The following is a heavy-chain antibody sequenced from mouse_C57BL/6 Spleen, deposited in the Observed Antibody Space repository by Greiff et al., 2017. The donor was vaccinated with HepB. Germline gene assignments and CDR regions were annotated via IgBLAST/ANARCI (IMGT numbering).Heavy chain of an antibody. CDR3: ANGAYGNPWFAY. CDR2: INPSSGYT. Sequence: QVQLQQSGAELAKPGASVKLSCKASGYTFTSYWMHWVKQRPGQGLEWIGYINPSSGYTKYNQKFKDKATLTADKSSSTAYMQLSSLTYEDAAVYYCANGAYGNPWFAYWGQGTLVTVSA. D-gene: IGHD2-1*01. V-gene: IGHV1-7*01. CDR1: GYTFTSYW. J-gene: IGHJ3*01.